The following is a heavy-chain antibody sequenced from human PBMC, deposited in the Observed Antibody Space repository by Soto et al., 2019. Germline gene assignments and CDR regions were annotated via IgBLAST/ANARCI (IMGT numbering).Heavy chain of an antibody. V-gene: IGHV4-30-4*01. CDR1: GASINNNDYY. CDR3: ARMSYFYDKWYFDL. J-gene: IGHJ2*01. Sequence: SETLSLTCTVSGASINNNDYYWGWIRQTPGKGLEWIGYVYYSGSTDYIPSLKSRLSMSIDKSQNQFTLKLNSVTAADTATYYCARMSYFYDKWYFDLWGRGTLVTVSS. CDR2: VYYSGST. D-gene: IGHD3-22*01.